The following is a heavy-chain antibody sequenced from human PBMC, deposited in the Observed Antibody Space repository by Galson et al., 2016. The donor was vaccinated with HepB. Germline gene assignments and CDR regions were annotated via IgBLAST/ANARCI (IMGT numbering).Heavy chain of an antibody. CDR3: VISRAWFNYYFHGMDV. D-gene: IGHD6-19*01. CDR1: GFTFSAFA. Sequence: SLRLSCAASGFTFSAFAVHWVRQAPGKGLEYVSVVKSDGTISYYGDSVKGRFTISRDNSKNTVYLQMSSLKIEDTAIYYCVISRAWFNYYFHGMDVWGQGTTVTVSS. V-gene: IGHV3-64D*06. CDR2: VKSDGTIS. J-gene: IGHJ6*02.